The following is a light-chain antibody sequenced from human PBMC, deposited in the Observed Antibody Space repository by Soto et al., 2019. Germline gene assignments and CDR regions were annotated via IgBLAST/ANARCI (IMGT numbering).Light chain of an antibody. CDR3: GSYAGSSNV. V-gene: IGLV2-8*01. CDR2: EVN. J-gene: IGLJ1*01. CDR1: SSDVGGYNY. Sequence: QSVLTQPPSASGSPGQSVAISCTGTSSDVGGYNYVSWYQQHPGKAPKLMIYEVNKRPSGVPDRFSGSKSGNTASLTVSGLQAEDEADYYCGSYAGSSNVFGNGTKVTVL.